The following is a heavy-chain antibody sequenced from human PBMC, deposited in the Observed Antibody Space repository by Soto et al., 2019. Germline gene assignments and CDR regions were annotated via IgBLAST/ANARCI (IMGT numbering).Heavy chain of an antibody. CDR1: GFTFSSYW. Sequence: GGSLRLSCTVSGFTFSSYWMSWVRQAPGKGLEWVANINEDGSETHSVDSVKGRFTISRDNAKNSLFLQMNSLRAEDTAVFYCAGDLSPLGVVSAARPGNFDYWGQGIPVTVSS. CDR2: INEDGSET. CDR3: AGDLSPLGVVSAARPGNFDY. D-gene: IGHD2-15*01. V-gene: IGHV3-7*05. J-gene: IGHJ4*02.